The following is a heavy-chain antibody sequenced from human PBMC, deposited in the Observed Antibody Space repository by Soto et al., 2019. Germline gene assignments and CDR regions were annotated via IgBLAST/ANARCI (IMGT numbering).Heavy chain of an antibody. J-gene: IGHJ4*02. D-gene: IGHD4-17*01. CDR2: ISWNSGSI. Sequence: PGGSLRLSCAASGFTFDDYAMHWVRQAPGKGLEWVSGISWNSGSIGYADSVKGRFTISRDNAMNSLYLQMNSLRAEDTALYYCAKVADYGDYSNYFDYWGQGTLVTVSS. V-gene: IGHV3-9*01. CDR1: GFTFDDYA. CDR3: AKVADYGDYSNYFDY.